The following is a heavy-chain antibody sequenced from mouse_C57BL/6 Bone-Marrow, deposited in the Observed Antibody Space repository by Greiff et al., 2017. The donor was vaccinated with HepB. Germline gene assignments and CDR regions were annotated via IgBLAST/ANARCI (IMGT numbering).Heavy chain of an antibody. D-gene: IGHD1-1*01. CDR1: GFTFSDYY. J-gene: IGHJ1*03. V-gene: IGHV5-16*01. CDR2: INYDGSST. Sequence: EVQVVESEGGLVQPGSSMKLSCTASGFTFSDYYMAWVRQVPEKGLEWVANINYDGSSTYYLDSLKSRFIISRDNAKNILYLQMSSLKSEDTATYYCARDDYYGSSYARGYFDVWGTGTTVTVSS. CDR3: ARDDYYGSSYARGYFDV.